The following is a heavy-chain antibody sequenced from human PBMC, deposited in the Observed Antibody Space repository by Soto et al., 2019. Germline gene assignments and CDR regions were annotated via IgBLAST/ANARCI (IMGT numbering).Heavy chain of an antibody. D-gene: IGHD6-13*01. Sequence: EVQLVESGGGLVQPGGSLRLSCAASEFTVSSNYMSWVRQAPGKGLEWVSVIYSGGSTYYADSVKGRFTISRDNSKSTVYLQTASPRAEDPPVYYCATIQSGSSSPIDYWGQGTQVSVSS. CDR3: ATIQSGSSSPIDY. V-gene: IGHV3-66*01. CDR2: IYSGGST. CDR1: EFTVSSNY. J-gene: IGHJ4*02.